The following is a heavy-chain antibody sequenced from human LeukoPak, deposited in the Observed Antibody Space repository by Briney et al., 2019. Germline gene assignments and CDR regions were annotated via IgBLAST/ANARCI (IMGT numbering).Heavy chain of an antibody. CDR1: GDSVSSNSVT. V-gene: IGHV6-1*01. CDR3: ARRLTQYDCFDP. J-gene: IGHJ5*02. Sequence: QTLSLTCAISGDSVSSNSVTWNWIRQSPSRGLEWLGRTYYRSTWYNDYAVSVRGRITVNPDTSKNQFSLHRNSVTPEDTAVYYCARRLTQYDCFDPWGQGILVTVSS. D-gene: IGHD2-2*01. CDR2: TYYRSTWYN.